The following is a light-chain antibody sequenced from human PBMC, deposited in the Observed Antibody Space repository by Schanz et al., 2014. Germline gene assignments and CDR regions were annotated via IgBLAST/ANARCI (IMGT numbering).Light chain of an antibody. CDR1: QSVSSY. V-gene: IGKV3-11*01. J-gene: IGKJ2*01. Sequence: EILITQSPATLSVSPGQRATLSCRASQSVSSYLAWYQQKPGQAPRLLIYDASNRATGIPARFSGSGSGTDFTLTISSLEPEDFAVYYCQQRSNWRYTFGQGTKLEIK. CDR2: DAS. CDR3: QQRSNWRYT.